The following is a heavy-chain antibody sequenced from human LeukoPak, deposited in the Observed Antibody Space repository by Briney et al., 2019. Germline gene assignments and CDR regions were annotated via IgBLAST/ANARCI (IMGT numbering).Heavy chain of an antibody. V-gene: IGHV1-69*13. CDR2: IIPIFGTA. D-gene: IGHD5-24*01. J-gene: IGHJ3*02. Sequence: GASVKVSCKASGGTFSSYAISWVRQAPGQGLEWMGGIIPIFGTANYAQKFQGRVTITADESTSTAYMELSSLRSEDTAVYYCARPVEMATIMAYDAFDIWGQGTMVTVSS. CDR3: ARPVEMATIMAYDAFDI. CDR1: GGTFSSYA.